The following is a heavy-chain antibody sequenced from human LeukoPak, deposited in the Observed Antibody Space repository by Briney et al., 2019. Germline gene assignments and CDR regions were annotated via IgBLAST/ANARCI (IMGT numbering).Heavy chain of an antibody. CDR1: GFTFSNYA. V-gene: IGHV3-21*01. D-gene: IGHD1-20*01. Sequence: PGGSLRLSCAGSGFTFSNYAMTWVRQAPGKGLEWVSSISSSNSFIYYADSMKGRFTISRDNAKNSLYLQMNSLRAEDTAVYYCARGTNWSPLDFDYWGQGTLVTVSS. J-gene: IGHJ4*02. CDR3: ARGTNWSPLDFDY. CDR2: ISSSNSFI.